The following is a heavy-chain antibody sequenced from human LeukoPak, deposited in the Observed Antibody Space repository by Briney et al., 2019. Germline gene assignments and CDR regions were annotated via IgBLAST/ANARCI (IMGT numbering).Heavy chain of an antibody. CDR2: IKSKTDGGTT. D-gene: IGHD2-2*01. V-gene: IGHV3-15*01. Sequence: GGSLRLSCAASGFTFSNAWMSWVRQAPGKGLEWVGRIKSKTDGGTTDYAAPVKGRFTISRDDSKNTLYLQMNSLRAEDTAVYYCAKHQRDIVVVPAGVGYYMDVWGKGTTVTVSS. CDR3: AKHQRDIVVVPAGVGYYMDV. J-gene: IGHJ6*03. CDR1: GFTFSNAW.